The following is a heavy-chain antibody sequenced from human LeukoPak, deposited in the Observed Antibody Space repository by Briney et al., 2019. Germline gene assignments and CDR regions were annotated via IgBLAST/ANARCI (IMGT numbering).Heavy chain of an antibody. V-gene: IGHV4-4*07. CDR2: IHSGGTT. D-gene: IGHD3-22*01. Sequence: SETLSLTCTVSGDSITDDYYTWMRQPAGKGLEWIGRIHSGGTTNYNPSLMSRITLSIDKSKKHISLRLTTVTAADTALYYCARDNGSGYTKGYEHYYYYLDVWGQGTMVTVSS. J-gene: IGHJ3*01. CDR3: ARDNGSGYTKGYEHYYYYLDV. CDR1: GDSITDDY.